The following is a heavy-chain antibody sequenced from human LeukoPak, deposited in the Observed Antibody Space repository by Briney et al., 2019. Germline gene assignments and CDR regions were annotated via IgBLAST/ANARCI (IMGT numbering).Heavy chain of an antibody. CDR2: IYPGDSDT. CDR3: ARLYYYDSGGIDY. D-gene: IGHD3-22*01. Sequence: GESLKISCKGFGYSFTSYWIGWVRQLPGKGLEWMGIIYPGDSDTRYSPSFQGQVTISADKSISTAYLQWSSLKASDTAMYYCARLYYYDSGGIDYWGQGTLVTASS. J-gene: IGHJ4*02. CDR1: GYSFTSYW. V-gene: IGHV5-51*01.